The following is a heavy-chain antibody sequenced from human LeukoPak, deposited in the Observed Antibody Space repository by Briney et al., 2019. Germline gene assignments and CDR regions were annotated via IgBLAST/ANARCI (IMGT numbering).Heavy chain of an antibody. J-gene: IGHJ4*02. Sequence: PGGSLRLSCAASGFTFSSYWMYWVRQAPGKGLVWVSYFNGDDSGTNRADSVQGRFTISRDNAKNTLYLQMNSLRAEDTAVYYCARLRRDYYFDYWGQGTLVTVSS. CDR2: FNGDDSGT. D-gene: IGHD3-3*01. V-gene: IGHV3-74*01. CDR1: GFTFSSYW. CDR3: ARLRRDYYFDY.